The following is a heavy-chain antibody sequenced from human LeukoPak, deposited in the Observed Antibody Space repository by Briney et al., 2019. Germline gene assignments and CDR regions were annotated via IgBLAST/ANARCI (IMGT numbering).Heavy chain of an antibody. CDR1: GFTFSSYG. V-gene: IGHV3-33*01. CDR3: ARDYDILTSGMDV. CDR2: IWYDGSNK. D-gene: IGHD3-9*01. Sequence: GGSQRLSCAASGFTFSSYGMHWVRQAPGKGLEWVAVIWYDGSNKYYADSVKGRFTISRDNSKNTLYLQMNSLRAEDTAVYYCARDYDILTSGMDVWGQGTTVTVSS. J-gene: IGHJ6*02.